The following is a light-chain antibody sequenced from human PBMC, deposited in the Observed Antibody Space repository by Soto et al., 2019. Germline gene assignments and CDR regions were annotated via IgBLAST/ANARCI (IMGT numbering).Light chain of an antibody. V-gene: IGKV4-1*01. CDR1: QSVLYSSNNKNY. CDR2: WAS. J-gene: IGKJ3*01. CDR3: QQYYSTPLT. Sequence: DIVMTQSPDSLAVSLGERATINCKSSQSVLYSSNNKNYLAWYQQKPGQPPKLLIYWASTRESGVPDRFSGSGSGTDFTLPISSLQDEDVAVYYCQQYYSTPLTFGPGNKVDIK.